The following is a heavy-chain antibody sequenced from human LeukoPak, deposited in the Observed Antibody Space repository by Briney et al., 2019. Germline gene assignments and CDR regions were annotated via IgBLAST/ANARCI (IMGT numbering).Heavy chain of an antibody. Sequence: SETLSLTCAVYGGSFSGYYWSWIRQPPGKGQEWIGEINHSGSTNYNPSLKSRVTISVDTSKNQFSLKLSSVTAADTAVYYCARGLNYDFWSGYSFNRYFDYWGQGTLVTVSS. D-gene: IGHD3-3*01. CDR3: ARGLNYDFWSGYSFNRYFDY. J-gene: IGHJ4*02. V-gene: IGHV4-34*01. CDR1: GGSFSGYY. CDR2: INHSGST.